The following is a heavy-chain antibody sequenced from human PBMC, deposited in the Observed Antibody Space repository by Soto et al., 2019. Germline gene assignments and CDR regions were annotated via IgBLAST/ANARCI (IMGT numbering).Heavy chain of an antibody. Sequence: ASVKVSCKASGYTFTSYYMHWVRQAPGQGLEWMGIINPSGGSTSYAQKFQGRVTMTRDTSTSTVYMELSSLRSEDTAVYYCARDGYCTNGVCADHYYYYGMDVWGQGTTVTVSS. J-gene: IGHJ6*02. CDR3: ARDGYCTNGVCADHYYYYGMDV. V-gene: IGHV1-46*01. CDR2: INPSGGST. CDR1: GYTFTSYY. D-gene: IGHD2-8*01.